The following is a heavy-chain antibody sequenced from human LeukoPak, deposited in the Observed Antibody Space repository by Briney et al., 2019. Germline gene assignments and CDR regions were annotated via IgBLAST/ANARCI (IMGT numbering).Heavy chain of an antibody. Sequence: ASVKVSCKASGYTFTSYVIHWVRQAPGQGLEWMGIINPSGGSTSYAQKFQGRVTMTRDTSTSTVYMELSSLRSEDTAVYYCARDGRPIAAAGTNGWFDPWGQGTLVTVSS. CDR3: ARDGRPIAAAGTNGWFDP. CDR1: GYTFTSYV. CDR2: INPSGGST. J-gene: IGHJ5*02. V-gene: IGHV1-46*01. D-gene: IGHD6-13*01.